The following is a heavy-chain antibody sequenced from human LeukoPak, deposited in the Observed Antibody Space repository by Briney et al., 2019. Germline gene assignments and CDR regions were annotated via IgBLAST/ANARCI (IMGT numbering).Heavy chain of an antibody. J-gene: IGHJ4*02. D-gene: IGHD5-18*01. CDR1: GGSTSSYY. V-gene: IGHV4-59*08. CDR2: VYYTGST. Sequence: SETLSLTCTVSGGSTSSYYWSWIRQRPGKGLEWIGYVYYTGSTNYNPSLKSRVTISIDTSKNQFSLKLSSVTAADTAVYYCATSSDTASAYWGQGTLVTIFS. CDR3: ATSSDTASAY.